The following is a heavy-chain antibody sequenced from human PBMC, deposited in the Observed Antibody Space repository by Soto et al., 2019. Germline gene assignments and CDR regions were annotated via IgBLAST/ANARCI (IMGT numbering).Heavy chain of an antibody. V-gene: IGHV2-70*04. CDR2: IDWDDDK. D-gene: IGHD2-21*01. CDR3: AGIGDTFFDH. Sequence: SGPTLVNPTQPLTLTCTFSGFSLSTRGVRVSWIRQPPGKALEWLARIDWDDDKFYSTSLKTRLTISKDTSKNQVVLTMTNMDPVDTATYYCAGIGDTFFDHWGQGTRVTVSS. CDR1: GFSLSTRGVR. J-gene: IGHJ5*02.